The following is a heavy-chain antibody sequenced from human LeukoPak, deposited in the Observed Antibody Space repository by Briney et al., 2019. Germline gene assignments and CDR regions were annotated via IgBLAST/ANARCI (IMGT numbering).Heavy chain of an antibody. J-gene: IGHJ5*02. CDR2: IYYSDYTNYNPST. Sequence: SETLSLTCTISGGSINTYYWSWIRQPPGKGLDWIGYIYYSDYTNYNPSTNYNPSLKSRVTISVDTSKNQFSLKLSSVTAADTAVYYCARHQLSSNWFDPWGQGTLVTVSS. CDR1: GGSINTYY. CDR3: ARHQLSSNWFDP. D-gene: IGHD1-26*01. V-gene: IGHV4-59*08.